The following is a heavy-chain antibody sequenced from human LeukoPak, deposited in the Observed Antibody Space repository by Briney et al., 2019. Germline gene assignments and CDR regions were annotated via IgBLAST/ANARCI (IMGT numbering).Heavy chain of an antibody. J-gene: IGHJ6*02. D-gene: IGHD3-10*01. CDR3: ARDPVYGSGRRRYYYYYGMDV. V-gene: IGHV3-33*01. CDR1: GFTFRNHG. CDR2: IWYDGSNK. Sequence: GGSLRLSCAASGFTFRNHGMHWVRQAPGKGLEWVAVIWYDGSNKYYTDSVKGRFTISRDNSKNTLYLQMNSLRAEDTAVYYCARDPVYGSGRRRYYYYYGMDVWGRGTTVTVSS.